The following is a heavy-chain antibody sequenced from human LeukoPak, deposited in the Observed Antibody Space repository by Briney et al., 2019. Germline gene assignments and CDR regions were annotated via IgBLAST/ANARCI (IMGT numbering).Heavy chain of an antibody. CDR2: ISGSGGST. V-gene: IGHV3-21*01. CDR3: AELGITMIGGV. J-gene: IGHJ6*04. D-gene: IGHD3-10*02. CDR1: GFTFDSYS. Sequence: NAGGSLRLSCAVSGFTFDSYSMNWVRQAPGKGLEWVSAISGSGGSTYYADSVKGRFTISRDNAKNSPYLQMNSLRAEDTAVYYCAELGITMIGGVWGKGTTVTISS.